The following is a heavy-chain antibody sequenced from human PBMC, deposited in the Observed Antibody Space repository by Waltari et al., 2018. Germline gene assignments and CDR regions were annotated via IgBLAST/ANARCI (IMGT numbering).Heavy chain of an antibody. J-gene: IGHJ6*02. Sequence: EVQLVESGGGLVQPGRSLRLSCTASGFTFGDYAMNWVRQAPGKGLGWVGTSRRKADGGTTEYAASVKGRLTISRYDSKGIAYLQMNSLKTEDTAVYYCTRDTYYYGSGSYYSHGMDVWGQGTTVTVSS. CDR3: TRDTYYYGSGSYYSHGMDV. CDR1: GFTFGDYA. D-gene: IGHD3-10*01. V-gene: IGHV3-49*04. CDR2: SRRKADGGTT.